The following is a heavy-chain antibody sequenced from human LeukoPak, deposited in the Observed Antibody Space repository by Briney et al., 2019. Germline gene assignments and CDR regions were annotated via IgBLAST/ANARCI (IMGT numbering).Heavy chain of an antibody. V-gene: IGHV3-15*01. CDR3: TTDSDYYDSSGYYQGNYFDY. Sequence: GGSLRLSCAASGFTFSNAWMSWVRQAPGKGLEWVGRIKSKTDGRTTDYAAPVKGRFTISRVDSKNTLYLQMNSLKTEDTAVYYCTTDSDYYDSSGYYQGNYFDYWGQGTLVTVSS. CDR2: IKSKTDGRTT. CDR1: GFTFSNAW. D-gene: IGHD3-22*01. J-gene: IGHJ4*02.